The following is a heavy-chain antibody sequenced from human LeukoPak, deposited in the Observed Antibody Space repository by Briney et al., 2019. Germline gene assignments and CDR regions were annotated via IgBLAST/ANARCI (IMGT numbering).Heavy chain of an antibody. Sequence: PGGSLRLSRAASGNYWMHWVRQAPGKGLVWVSHINSDGSWTSYADSVKGRFIISRDNAKNSLYLQMNSLRAEDTAVYYCARARAVGIVGATTVYFDYWGQGTLVTVSS. J-gene: IGHJ4*02. CDR2: INSDGSWT. CDR1: GNYW. D-gene: IGHD1-26*01. CDR3: ARARAVGIVGATTVYFDY. V-gene: IGHV3-74*01.